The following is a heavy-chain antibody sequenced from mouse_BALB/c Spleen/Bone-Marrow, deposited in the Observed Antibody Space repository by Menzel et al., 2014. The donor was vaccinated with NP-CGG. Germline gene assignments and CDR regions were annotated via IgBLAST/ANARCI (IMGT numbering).Heavy chain of an antibody. J-gene: IGHJ3*01. CDR3: ARLGYSGYFAY. CDR2: INPDSSTI. V-gene: IGHV4-1*02. CDR1: GFDFSRYW. Sequence: EVKLVESGGGLVQPGGSLKLSCAASGFDFSRYWMSWVRQAPGKGLEWIGEINPDSSTINYTPSLKDKFIISRDNAKNTLYLQMSKVRAEDAALYYCARLGYSGYFAYWSQGTLVAISA. D-gene: IGHD1-2*01.